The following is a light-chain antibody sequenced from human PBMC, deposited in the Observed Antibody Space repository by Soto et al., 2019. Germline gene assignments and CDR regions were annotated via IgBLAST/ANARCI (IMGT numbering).Light chain of an antibody. J-gene: IGKJ4*01. Sequence: VMTQSPATLSVSPGERATLSCRASLSISNNLAWYQQKPAQAPMLLIYSASTRATAIPARLSGSASGTEFTLTISRLQYEDFAVYYCQQYNEWPLTFGGGTKVETK. CDR2: SAS. CDR3: QQYNEWPLT. CDR1: LSISNN. V-gene: IGKV3-15*01.